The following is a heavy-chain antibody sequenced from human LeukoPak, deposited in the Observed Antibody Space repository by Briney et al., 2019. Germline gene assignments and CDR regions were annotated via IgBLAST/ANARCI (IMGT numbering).Heavy chain of an antibody. Sequence: ASVKVSCRSSGYTFTTYGITWVRQAPGQGLEWMGWISTYNRNTNYAQKLQGRVTMTTDTSTSTAYMELRSLRSDDTAMYYCARDRMDTGTYFDYWGQGTLVTVSS. J-gene: IGHJ4*02. D-gene: IGHD5-18*01. CDR3: ARDRMDTGTYFDY. V-gene: IGHV1-18*01. CDR1: GYTFTTYG. CDR2: ISTYNRNT.